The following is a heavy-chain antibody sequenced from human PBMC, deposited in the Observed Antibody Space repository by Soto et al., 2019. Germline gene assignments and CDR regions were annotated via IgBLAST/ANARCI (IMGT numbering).Heavy chain of an antibody. Sequence: SETLSLTCTVSVASIGGSTSYWGWVRQSPGRGLEWIGNVFYSGITNYSPSLKSRVTMSVDTSRNQFSLNLSSVTAADTAVYYCMRCVYSYYFSRLDPGGQGTRGTV. J-gene: IGHJ5*02. CDR1: VASIGGSTSY. CDR3: MRCVYSYYFSRLDP. V-gene: IGHV4-39*01. CDR2: VFYSGIT. D-gene: IGHD3-22*01.